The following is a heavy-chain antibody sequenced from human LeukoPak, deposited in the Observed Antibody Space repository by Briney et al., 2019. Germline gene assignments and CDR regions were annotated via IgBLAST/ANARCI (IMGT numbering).Heavy chain of an antibody. CDR1: GGSFRGYY. CDR3: ARGLLRSGKYFQH. CDR2: INHSGST. J-gene: IGHJ1*01. Sequence: PSETLALTCAVYGGSFRGYYWSWIRHPPGKGLEWIGEINHSGSTNYNPSLKSRVTISVDTSKNQFSLKLSSVTAADTAVYYCARGLLRSGKYFQHWGQGTLVTVSS. D-gene: IGHD2-15*01. V-gene: IGHV4-34*01.